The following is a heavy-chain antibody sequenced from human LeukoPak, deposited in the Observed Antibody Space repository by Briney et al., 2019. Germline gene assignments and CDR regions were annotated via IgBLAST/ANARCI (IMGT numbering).Heavy chain of an antibody. CDR2: IYYSGST. CDR3: ATENGSGSYQGDY. D-gene: IGHD3-10*01. CDR1: GGSISSSSYY. Sequence: PETLSLTCTVSGGSISSSSYYWGWIRQPPGKGLEWIGSIYYSGSTYYNPSLKSRVTISVDTSKNQFSLKLSSVTAADTAVYYCATENGSGSYQGDYWGQGTLVTVSS. V-gene: IGHV4-39*01. J-gene: IGHJ4*02.